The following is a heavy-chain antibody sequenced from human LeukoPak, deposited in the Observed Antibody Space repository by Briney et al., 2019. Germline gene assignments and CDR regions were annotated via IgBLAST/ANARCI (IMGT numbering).Heavy chain of an antibody. CDR1: GYTFTSYG. Sequence: SVKVSCKASGYTFTSYGISWVRQAPGQGLEWMGGIIPIFGTANYAQKFQGRVTITADESTSTAYMELSSLRSEDTAVYYCARGARVPTFWGQGTLVTVSS. CDR3: ARGARVPTF. V-gene: IGHV1-69*13. D-gene: IGHD6-6*01. J-gene: IGHJ4*02. CDR2: IIPIFGTA.